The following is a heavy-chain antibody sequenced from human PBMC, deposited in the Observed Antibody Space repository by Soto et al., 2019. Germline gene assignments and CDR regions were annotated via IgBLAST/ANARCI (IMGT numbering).Heavy chain of an antibody. Sequence: ETLSLTCTVSGGSISSYYWSWIRQPAGKGLEWIGRIYTSGSTNYNPSLKSRVTMSVDTSKNQFSLKLSSVTAADTAVYYCARDLYYDFWSGSRGNWFDPWGQGTLVTVSS. CDR2: IYTSGST. V-gene: IGHV4-4*07. CDR1: GGSISSYY. J-gene: IGHJ5*02. D-gene: IGHD3-3*01. CDR3: ARDLYYDFWSGSRGNWFDP.